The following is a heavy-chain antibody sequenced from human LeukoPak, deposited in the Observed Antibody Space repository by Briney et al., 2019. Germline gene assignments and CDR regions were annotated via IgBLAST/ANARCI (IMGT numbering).Heavy chain of an antibody. Sequence: GGSLRLSCAASGFTFSSYAMHWVRQAPGKGLEWVAAISYDENIKNYADSVKGRFTISRDNSKNTLYLQMNSLRAEDTALYYCVRGFGIITPYSFDYWGQGTLVTVSS. V-gene: IGHV3-30*04. CDR1: GFTFSSYA. CDR3: VRGFGIITPYSFDY. D-gene: IGHD3-22*01. CDR2: ISYDENIK. J-gene: IGHJ4*02.